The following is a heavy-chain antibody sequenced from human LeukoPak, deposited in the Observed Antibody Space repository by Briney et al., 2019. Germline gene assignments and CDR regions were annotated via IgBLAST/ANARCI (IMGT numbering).Heavy chain of an antibody. CDR2: IYYSGST. CDR3: ARGPNDSSGYYYLDY. V-gene: IGHV4-39*01. D-gene: IGHD3-22*01. Sequence: SETLSLTCTVSGGSISSSSYYWGWLRQPPGKGLEWLGSIYYSGSTYYNPSLKSRVTISVDTSKNQFSLKLSSVTAADTAVYYCARGPNDSSGYYYLDYWGQGTLVTVSS. J-gene: IGHJ4*02. CDR1: GGSISSSSYY.